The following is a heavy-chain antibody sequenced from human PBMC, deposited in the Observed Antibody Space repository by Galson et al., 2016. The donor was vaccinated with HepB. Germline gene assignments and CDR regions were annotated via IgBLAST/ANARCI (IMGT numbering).Heavy chain of an antibody. Sequence: PALVKPTQTVTLTCTFSAFSLDTSGVAVTWVRQPPGKALEWLALIYWHDDKRYSRSLRNRLTISKDTSKNQVVLTMTNMDPMDTATYYCAHFDSTMTTGLFDYWGLGVLVTVSS. D-gene: IGHD1-1*01. CDR2: IYWHDDK. CDR1: AFSLDTSGVA. V-gene: IGHV2-5*08. J-gene: IGHJ4*02. CDR3: AHFDSTMTTGLFDY.